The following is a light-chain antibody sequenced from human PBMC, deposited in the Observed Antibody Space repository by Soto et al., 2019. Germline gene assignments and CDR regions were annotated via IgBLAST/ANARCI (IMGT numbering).Light chain of an antibody. CDR1: SSDVGGYKY. J-gene: IGLJ2*01. CDR2: EVS. Sequence: QSVLTQPASVSGSPGQSITISCTGTSSDVGGYKYVSWYQQHPGKAPKLIIYEVSNRPSGVSNRFSGSKSGNAASLTIAGLQGDVEADYYCVVWDDSLNGVVFGGGTQLTVL. CDR3: VVWDDSLNGVV. V-gene: IGLV2-14*01.